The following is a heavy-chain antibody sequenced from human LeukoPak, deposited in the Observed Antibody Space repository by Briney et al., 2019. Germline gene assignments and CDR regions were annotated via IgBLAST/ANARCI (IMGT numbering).Heavy chain of an antibody. Sequence: GGSLRLSCAASGFTFSGSAMHWVRQASGKGLEWVGRIRSKANSYATAYAASVKGRFTISRDDSKNTTYLQMNSLETEDTAMYFCTRPSFHPWGQGTLVTVSS. CDR3: TRPSFHP. J-gene: IGHJ5*02. V-gene: IGHV3-73*01. CDR1: GFTFSGSA. CDR2: IRSKANSYAT.